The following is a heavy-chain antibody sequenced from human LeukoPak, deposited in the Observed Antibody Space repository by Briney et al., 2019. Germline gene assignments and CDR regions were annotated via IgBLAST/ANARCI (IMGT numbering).Heavy chain of an antibody. D-gene: IGHD3-22*01. CDR1: GLTFSSYG. Sequence: GGSLRLSCAVTGLTFSSYGMHWVRQAPGKGLEWVAGISYDGSNKDYADSVKGRFTISRENSKNTLYLQMNSLRAEDTAVYCCAKLTTTYYYDRSGYYSGNYWGQGTLVTVSS. J-gene: IGHJ4*02. CDR2: ISYDGSNK. CDR3: AKLTTTYYYDRSGYYSGNY. V-gene: IGHV3-30*18.